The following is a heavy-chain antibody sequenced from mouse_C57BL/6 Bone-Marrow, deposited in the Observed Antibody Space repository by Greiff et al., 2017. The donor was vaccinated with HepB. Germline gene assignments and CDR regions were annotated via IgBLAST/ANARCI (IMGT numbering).Heavy chain of an antibody. D-gene: IGHD2-4*01. CDR1: GYTFTSYT. CDR3: ARSDYDEGFAY. V-gene: IGHV1-4*01. CDR2: INPSSGYT. Sequence: VQLQQSGAELARPGASVKMSCKASGYTFTSYTMHWVKQRPGQGLEWIGYINPSSGYTTYNQKFKDKATLTADKSSSTAYMQLSSLTSEDSAVYYCARSDYDEGFAYWGQGTLVTVSA. J-gene: IGHJ3*01.